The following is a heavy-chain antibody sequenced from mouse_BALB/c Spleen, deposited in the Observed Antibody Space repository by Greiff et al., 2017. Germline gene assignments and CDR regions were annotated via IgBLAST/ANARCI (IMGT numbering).Heavy chain of an antibody. Sequence: VQLQQSGPGLVKPSQSLSLTCTVTGYSITSDYAWNWIRQFPGNKLEWMGYISYSGSTSYNPSLKSRISITRDTSKNQFFLQLNSVTTEDTATYYCARLRLRPGDYFDYWGQGTTLTVSS. CDR1: GYSITSDYA. J-gene: IGHJ2*01. V-gene: IGHV3-2*02. CDR3: ARLRLRPGDYFDY. CDR2: ISYSGST. D-gene: IGHD2-4*01.